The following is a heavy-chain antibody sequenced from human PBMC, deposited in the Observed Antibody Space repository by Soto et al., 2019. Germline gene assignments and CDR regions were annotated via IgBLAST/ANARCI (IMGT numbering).Heavy chain of an antibody. V-gene: IGHV1-18*01. J-gene: IGHJ6*02. CDR2: ISTYNGDT. Sequence: QVQLVQSGAEVKKPGASVKVSCKASGYTFTTYDISWVRQAPGQGLEWMGRISTYNGDTNYPQSLQGRLTMTTDTTTNTAYMELRSLISDDTAVYYCARDPYNVLMVNAPNLYGMDVWGQGTTVTVSS. D-gene: IGHD2-8*01. CDR3: ARDPYNVLMVNAPNLYGMDV. CDR1: GYTFTTYD.